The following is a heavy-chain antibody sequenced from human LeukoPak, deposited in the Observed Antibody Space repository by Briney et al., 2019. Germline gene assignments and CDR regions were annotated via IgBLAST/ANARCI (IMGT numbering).Heavy chain of an antibody. Sequence: GASVKVSCKASGYTFTSYYMHWVRQAPGQGLEWMGIINPSGGSTSYAQKFQGRVTMTRDTSTSTVYMELSSLRSEDTAVYYCARPEELMEQTDVHAFDIWGQGTMVTVSS. J-gene: IGHJ3*02. CDR3: ARPEELMEQTDVHAFDI. CDR2: INPSGGST. CDR1: GYTFTSYY. V-gene: IGHV1-46*01. D-gene: IGHD2-8*01.